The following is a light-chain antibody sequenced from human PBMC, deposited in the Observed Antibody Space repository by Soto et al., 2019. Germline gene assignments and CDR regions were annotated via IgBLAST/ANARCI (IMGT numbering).Light chain of an antibody. Sequence: EIVMTQSPATLSVSPGERATLSCRASQSVSSNLAWYQQKPGQAPRLLIYGASTRATGIPARFSRSGSGTEFTLTISSLQSEDFAVYYCQQYNNWPGTFGPGTIVYIK. J-gene: IGKJ3*01. CDR3: QQYNNWPGT. CDR2: GAS. V-gene: IGKV3-15*01. CDR1: QSVSSN.